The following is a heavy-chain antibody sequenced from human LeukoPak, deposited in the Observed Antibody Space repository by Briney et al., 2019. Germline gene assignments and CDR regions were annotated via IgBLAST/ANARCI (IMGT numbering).Heavy chain of an antibody. J-gene: IGHJ4*02. D-gene: IGHD6-19*01. V-gene: IGHV6-1*01. CDR1: GDSVSSNSAA. CDR2: TYYRSQWYN. CDR3: GRELTPRTRAVAATGVES. Sequence: SQTLSLTCAFSGDSVSSNSAAWNWIRQSPSRGLEWLGRTYYRSQWYNDYGISVKSRITIRSDTSKNQFSLQLNSVTPEDTAVYYCGRELTPRTRAVAATGVESWGQGTLVTVSS.